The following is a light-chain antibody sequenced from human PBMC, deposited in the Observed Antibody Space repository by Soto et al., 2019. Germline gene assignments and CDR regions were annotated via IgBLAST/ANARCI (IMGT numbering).Light chain of an antibody. J-gene: IGKJ1*01. V-gene: IGKV3-20*01. CDR3: QHYGTSRT. CDR1: QSVSSSY. Sequence: EIVLTQSPGTLSLSPGERATISCRASQSVSSSYLTWYQQKPGQAPRLLIYGASSRDTGIPDRFSGSGSGTDFTLTISRLEPEDFAVYYCQHYGTSRTFGRGTKVEIK. CDR2: GAS.